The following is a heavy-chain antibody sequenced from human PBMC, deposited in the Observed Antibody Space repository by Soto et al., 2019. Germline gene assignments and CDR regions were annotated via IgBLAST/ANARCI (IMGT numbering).Heavy chain of an antibody. V-gene: IGHV4-39*01. CDR1: GGSISISSYY. CDR3: ARQYYYGSGSYEWFDP. J-gene: IGHJ5*02. Sequence: PSETLSLTCTVSGGSISISSYYWCWIRHPPGKGLEWIGSIYYSGSTYYNPSLKSRVTISVDTSKNQFSLKLSSVTAADTAVYYCARQYYYGSGSYEWFDPWGQGTLVTVSS. CDR2: IYYSGST. D-gene: IGHD3-10*01.